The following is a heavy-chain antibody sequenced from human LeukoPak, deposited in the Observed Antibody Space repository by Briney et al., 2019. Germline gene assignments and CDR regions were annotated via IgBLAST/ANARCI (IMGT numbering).Heavy chain of an antibody. J-gene: IGHJ4*02. CDR3: ARVPAAIFDY. Sequence: SETLSLTCAVYGGSFSGYYWSWIRQPPGKGLEWIGYIYYSGSTYYNPSLKSRVTISVDTSKNQFSLKLSSVTAADTAVYYCARVPAAIFDYWGQGTLVTVSS. D-gene: IGHD2-2*01. CDR1: GGSFSGYY. V-gene: IGHV4-30-4*08. CDR2: IYYSGST.